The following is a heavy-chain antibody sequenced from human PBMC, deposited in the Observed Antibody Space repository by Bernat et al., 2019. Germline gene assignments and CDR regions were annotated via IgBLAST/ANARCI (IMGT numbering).Heavy chain of an antibody. CDR1: GFTVSSNY. CDR3: ARDLSWPNSGTYPH. Sequence: EVQLVETGGGLIQPGGSLRLSCSASGFTVSSNYMSWVRQAPGKGLEWVSVIYSGGSTYYADSVKGRFTISRDNSKNTVYLQMNSLRAEDTAVYYCARDLSWPNSGTYPHWGQGTLVTVSS. J-gene: IGHJ4*02. D-gene: IGHD3-16*02. V-gene: IGHV3-53*05. CDR2: IYSGGST.